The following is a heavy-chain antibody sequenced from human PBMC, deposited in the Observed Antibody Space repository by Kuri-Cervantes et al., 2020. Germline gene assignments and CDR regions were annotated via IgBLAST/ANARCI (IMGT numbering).Heavy chain of an antibody. CDR3: ANFLLRGTSTYFAS. D-gene: IGHD2-2*01. J-gene: IGHJ4*02. CDR1: GYSISRGYY. CDR2: IYYSGST. Sequence: GSLRLSCVVSGYSISRGYYWAWIRQPPGKGLEWIGYIYYSGSTNYNPSLKSRVTISVDTSKNQFSLRLSSVTAADTAVYYCANFLLRGTSTYFASWGQGTLVTVSS. V-gene: IGHV4-61*01.